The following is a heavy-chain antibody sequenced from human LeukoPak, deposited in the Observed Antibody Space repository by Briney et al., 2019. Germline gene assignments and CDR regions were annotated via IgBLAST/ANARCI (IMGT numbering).Heavy chain of an antibody. Sequence: PGGSLRLSCAASGFAFSNSSMNWVRQAPGRGLAWVAYINNSSTTIYYADSVKDRFTISRDNAMNSLYLQMNSLRAGDTALYHCFRDQDYADGDGFDLWGQGTMVTVSS. CDR3: FRDQDYADGDGFDL. D-gene: IGHD3-16*01. CDR1: GFAFSNSS. J-gene: IGHJ3*01. V-gene: IGHV3-48*01. CDR2: INNSSTTI.